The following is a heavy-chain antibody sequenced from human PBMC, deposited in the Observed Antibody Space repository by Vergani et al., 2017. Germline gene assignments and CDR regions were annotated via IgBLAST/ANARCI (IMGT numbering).Heavy chain of an antibody. D-gene: IGHD6-13*01. CDR1: GGSISSGSYY. V-gene: IGHV4-61*02. J-gene: IGHJ6*03. CDR2: IHTSGST. Sequence: QVQLQESGPGLVKPSQTLSLTCTVSGGSISSGSYYWSWIRQPAGKGLEWIGRIHTSGSTTYNPSLKSRVTISVDTSKNQFSLKLSPVAAADTALYYCARVSSSWVDYYYFMDVWGKGTTVTVSS. CDR3: ARVSSSWVDYYYFMDV.